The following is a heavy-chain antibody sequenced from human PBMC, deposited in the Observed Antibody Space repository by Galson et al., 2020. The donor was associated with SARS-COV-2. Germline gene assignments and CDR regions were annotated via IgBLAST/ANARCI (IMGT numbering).Heavy chain of an antibody. CDR3: ATQYYYDSSGYYSYYYGVDV. D-gene: IGHD3-22*01. V-gene: IGHV3-23*01. CDR1: GFTFSSYA. Sequence: GGSLRLSCAASGFTFSSYAMSWVRQAPGKGLEWVSAISGSGGSTYYADSVKGRFTISRDNSKNTLYLQMNSLRAEDTAVYYCATQYYYDSSGYYSYYYGVDVGGQGTTVTVSS. J-gene: IGHJ6*02. CDR2: ISGSGGST.